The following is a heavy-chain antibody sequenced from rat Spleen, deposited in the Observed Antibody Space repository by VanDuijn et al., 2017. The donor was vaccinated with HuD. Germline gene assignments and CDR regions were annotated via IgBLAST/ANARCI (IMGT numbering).Heavy chain of an antibody. V-gene: IGHV3-3*01. J-gene: IGHJ2*01. CDR2: INNAGST. CDR3: TRDWVYYDGTYYYSPFDY. Sequence: EVQLQESGPGLVKPSQSLSLTCSVTGYSITSSYRWNWIRKFPGNKLEWMGYINNAGSTNYNPSLKSRISITRDTSKNQFFLQVNSVTTEDTATYYCTRDWVYYDGTYYYSPFDYWGQGVMVTVSS. D-gene: IGHD1-12*02. CDR1: GYSITSSYR.